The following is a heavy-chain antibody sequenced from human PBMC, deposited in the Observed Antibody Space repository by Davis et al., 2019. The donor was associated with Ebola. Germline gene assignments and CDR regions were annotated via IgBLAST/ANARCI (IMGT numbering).Heavy chain of an antibody. J-gene: IGHJ4*02. CDR1: GFTFSSYE. CDR3: AREMGIAVS. D-gene: IGHD6-19*01. Sequence: GGSLRLSCAASGFTFSSYEMNWVRQAPGKGLEWVSYISSSGSTIYYADSVKGRFTISRDNAKNSLYLQMNSLRVEDTAVYYCAREMGIAVSWGQGTLVTVSS. CDR2: ISSSGSTI. V-gene: IGHV3-48*03.